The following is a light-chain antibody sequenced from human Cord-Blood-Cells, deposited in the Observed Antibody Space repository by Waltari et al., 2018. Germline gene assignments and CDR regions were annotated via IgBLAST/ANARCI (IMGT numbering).Light chain of an antibody. J-gene: IGLJ2*01. V-gene: IGLV3-1*01. CDR2: QDS. CDR3: QAWDSSTVV. CDR1: KLGDKY. Sequence: SYELTQPPSVSVSPGQTASITCSGDKLGDKYACWYQQKPGQSPVLVIYQDSKWPSGIPVRFSGSNDGNTATLSIGGTQAMDEADYYCQAWDSSTVVFGGGTKLTVL.